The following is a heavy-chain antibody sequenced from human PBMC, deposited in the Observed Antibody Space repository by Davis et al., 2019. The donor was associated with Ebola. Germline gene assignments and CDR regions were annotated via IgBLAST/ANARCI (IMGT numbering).Heavy chain of an antibody. J-gene: IGHJ6*02. CDR3: SRDRWLTDYGMDV. V-gene: IGHV4-34*01. CDR2: INHSGST. CDR1: GGSVSNYY. Sequence: SETLSPTCTVSGGSVSNYYWSWIRQPPGKGLEWIGEINHSGSTNYNPSLKSRVTISVDTSKNQFSLKLSSVTASDTAVYYCSRDRWLTDYGMDVWGQGTTVTVSS. D-gene: IGHD5-24*01.